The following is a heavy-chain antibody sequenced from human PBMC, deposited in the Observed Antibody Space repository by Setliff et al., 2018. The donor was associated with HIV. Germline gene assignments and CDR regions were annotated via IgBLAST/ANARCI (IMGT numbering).Heavy chain of an antibody. CDR2: INAGSGDT. D-gene: IGHD1-26*01. CDR1: GYTFSTYA. V-gene: IGHV1-3*01. Sequence: ASVKVSCKASGYTFSTYAIHWVRQAPGQRLEWMGWINAGSGDTKYSQRFQGRVTITRDTSASTAYLELSSLRSEDTAVYYCARPVGGTGFDPWGQGTLVTVSS. CDR3: ARPVGGTGFDP. J-gene: IGHJ5*02.